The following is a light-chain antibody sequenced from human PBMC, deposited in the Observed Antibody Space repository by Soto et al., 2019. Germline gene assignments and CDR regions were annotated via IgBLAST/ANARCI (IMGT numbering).Light chain of an antibody. V-gene: IGKV3-15*01. CDR3: QQYNNWPPWT. J-gene: IGKJ1*01. CDR2: GAS. CDR1: QSVSTN. Sequence: EKVMTQSPATLSVSPGERATLSCRASQSVSTNLAWYQQKPGQAPRLLIYGASTRATGVPARFSGSGSGTEFTLTISSLQSEDFAVYYCQQYNNWPPWTLGQGTKVDI.